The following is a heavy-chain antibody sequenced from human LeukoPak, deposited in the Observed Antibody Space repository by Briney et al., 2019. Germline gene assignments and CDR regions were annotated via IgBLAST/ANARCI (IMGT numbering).Heavy chain of an antibody. CDR3: AKDAVGSYYFDY. D-gene: IGHD1-26*01. J-gene: IGHJ4*02. Sequence: PGGSLRLSCAASGFTFDDYAMHWLRQAPGKGLEWVSGISWNSGSIGYADSVKGRFTISRDNAKNSLYLQMNSLRAEDTALYYCAKDAVGSYYFDYWGQGTLVTVSS. CDR1: GFTFDDYA. CDR2: ISWNSGSI. V-gene: IGHV3-9*01.